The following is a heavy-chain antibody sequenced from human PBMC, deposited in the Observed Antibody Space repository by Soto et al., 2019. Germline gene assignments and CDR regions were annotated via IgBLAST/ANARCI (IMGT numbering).Heavy chain of an antibody. Sequence: ASVNVSCKAAGYTFTGYYMHWVRQAPGQGLEWMGWINPNSGGTNYAQKFQGRVTMTRDTSISTAYMELSRLRSDDTAVYYCANNIAAQKGDDYWGHGTLPTVSS. V-gene: IGHV1-2*02. J-gene: IGHJ4*01. CDR1: GYTFTGYY. CDR2: INPNSGGT. CDR3: ANNIAAQKGDDY. D-gene: IGHD6-13*01.